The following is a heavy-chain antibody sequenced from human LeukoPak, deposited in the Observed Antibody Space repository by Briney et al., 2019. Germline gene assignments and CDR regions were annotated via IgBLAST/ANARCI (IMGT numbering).Heavy chain of an antibody. Sequence: PWRSLRLSCAASGFTFSSYGMHWVRQAQGKGLEWVAVISDDGSNKYYADSVKGRFTISRDNSKNTLYLQMNSLRAEDTAVYYCAKVGLVKGYSGMDVWGQGTTVTVSS. CDR1: GFTFSSYG. CDR3: AKVGLVKGYSGMDV. J-gene: IGHJ6*02. CDR2: ISDDGSNK. D-gene: IGHD6-13*01. V-gene: IGHV3-30*18.